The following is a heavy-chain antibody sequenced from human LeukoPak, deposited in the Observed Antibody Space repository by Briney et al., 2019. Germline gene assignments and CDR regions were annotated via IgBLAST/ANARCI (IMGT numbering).Heavy chain of an antibody. J-gene: IGHJ6*03. CDR3: ARVPITIFGVVTYYMDV. CDR2: ISSNGGST. D-gene: IGHD3-3*01. Sequence: RGSLRLSCAASGFTFSRYAMHWVREAPGKRGGYGSAISSNGGSTYYANSVKGRFTISRDNSKNTLYLQMGSLRAEDMAVYYCARVPITIFGVVTYYMDVWGKGTTVTVSS. CDR1: GFTFSRYA. V-gene: IGHV3-64*01.